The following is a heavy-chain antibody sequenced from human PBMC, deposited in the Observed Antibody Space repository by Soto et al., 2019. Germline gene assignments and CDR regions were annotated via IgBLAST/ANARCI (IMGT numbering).Heavy chain of an antibody. Sequence: ASVKVSCKASGYTFTGYYMHWVRQAPGQGLEWMGWISAYNGNTNYAQKLQGRVTMTTDTSTSTAYMELRSLRSDDTAVYYCASTAAALSYYYGMDVWGQGTTVTVSS. J-gene: IGHJ6*02. V-gene: IGHV1-18*04. CDR3: ASTAAALSYYYGMDV. CDR1: GYTFTGYY. CDR2: ISAYNGNT. D-gene: IGHD6-13*01.